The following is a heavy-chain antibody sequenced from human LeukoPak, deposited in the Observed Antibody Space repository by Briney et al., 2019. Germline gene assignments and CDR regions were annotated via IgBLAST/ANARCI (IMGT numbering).Heavy chain of an antibody. Sequence: GGSLRLSCAASGFTFSSYATHWVRQAPGKGLEWVAVISYDGSNKYYADSVKGRFTISRDNAKNSLYLQMNSLRVEDTAVYYCGSGSTWLPRGQGTLVTVSS. D-gene: IGHD6-13*01. CDR3: GSGSTWLP. V-gene: IGHV3-30-3*01. CDR1: GFTFSSYA. J-gene: IGHJ4*02. CDR2: ISYDGSNK.